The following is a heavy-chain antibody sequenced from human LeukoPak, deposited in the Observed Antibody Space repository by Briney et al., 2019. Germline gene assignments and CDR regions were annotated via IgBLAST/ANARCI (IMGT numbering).Heavy chain of an antibody. CDR2: IYYTGNT. J-gene: IGHJ4*01. V-gene: IGHV4-39*01. CDR3: ARRSPIEIYFVY. Sequence: PSETLSLTCTVPGGSISSDNSNWGWIRQSPGKGLEWIVTIYYTGNTYDDASLKSRVPMSVDTSKKRVSLKLTSVSAADPAIYYCARRSPIEIYFVYWGQEPWSPSRQ. CDR1: GGSISSDNSN.